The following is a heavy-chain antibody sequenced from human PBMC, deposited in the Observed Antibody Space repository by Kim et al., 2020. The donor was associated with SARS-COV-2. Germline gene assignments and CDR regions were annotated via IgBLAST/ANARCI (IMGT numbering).Heavy chain of an antibody. CDR2: IYSGGST. D-gene: IGHD3-9*01. CDR3: ARGLDYDILTYYYYGMDV. Sequence: GGSLRLSCAASGFTVSSNYMSWVRQAPGKGLEWVSVIYSGGSTYYADSVKGRFTISRDNSKNTLYLQMNSLRAEDTAVYYCARGLDYDILTYYYYGMDVWGQGTTVTVSS. V-gene: IGHV3-66*01. CDR1: GFTVSSNY. J-gene: IGHJ6*02.